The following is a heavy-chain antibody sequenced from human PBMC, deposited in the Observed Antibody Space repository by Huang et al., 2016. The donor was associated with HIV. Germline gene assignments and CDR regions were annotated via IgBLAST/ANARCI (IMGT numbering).Heavy chain of an antibody. CDR1: GFTFTNYG. D-gene: IGHD3-10*01. CDR2: VSANSGEI. J-gene: IGHJ4*02. Sequence: QVQLVQSGAEVKRPGASLKVSCKTSGFTFTNYGFSWVRQAPGQGVEWLGWVSANSGEINYEGKFEGRVSMTTDTTSGTAYMELRRLTSDDTATYYCVRESLYFGDFLFDHWGQGTPVTVSA. CDR3: VRESLYFGDFLFDH. V-gene: IGHV1-18*04.